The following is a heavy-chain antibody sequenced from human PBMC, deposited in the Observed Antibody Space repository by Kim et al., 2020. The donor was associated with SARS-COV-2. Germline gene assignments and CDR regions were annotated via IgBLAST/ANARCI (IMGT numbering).Heavy chain of an antibody. V-gene: IGHV3-21*01. CDR1: GFTFSSYS. Sequence: GGSLRLSCAASGFTFSSYSMNWVRQAPGKGLEWVSSISSSSSYIYYADSVKGRFTISRDNAKNSLYLQMNSLRAEDTAVYYCASIRGWFNDAFDIWGQGTMVTVSS. J-gene: IGHJ3*02. CDR2: ISSSSSYI. D-gene: IGHD6-19*01. CDR3: ASIRGWFNDAFDI.